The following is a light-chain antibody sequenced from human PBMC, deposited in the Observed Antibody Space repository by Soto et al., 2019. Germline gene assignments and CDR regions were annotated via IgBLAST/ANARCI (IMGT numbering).Light chain of an antibody. J-gene: IGKJ2*01. CDR1: QSIRSY. CDR2: AAS. CDR3: QHSYSTLPYT. V-gene: IGKV1-39*01. Sequence: DIQMTQSPSSLSASVGDIVTITCRASQSIRSYLNWYQQKPGKAPKLLIYAASTLQSGFPSRFSGSGSGTDFTLTMSSLQPEDFATYYCQHSYSTLPYTFGQGTKLEIK.